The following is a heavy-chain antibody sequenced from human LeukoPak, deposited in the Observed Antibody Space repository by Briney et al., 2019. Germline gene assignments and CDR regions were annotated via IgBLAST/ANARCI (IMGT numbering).Heavy chain of an antibody. Sequence: SETLSLTCTVSGGSISSSSYYWGWIRQPPGKGLEWIGSIYYSGSTYYNPSLKSRVTISVDTSKNQFSLKLSSVTAADTAVYYCAREARRRKGYSSSWYPGEGDYWGQGTLVTVSS. D-gene: IGHD6-13*01. J-gene: IGHJ4*02. CDR2: IYYSGST. CDR3: AREARRRKGYSSSWYPGEGDY. CDR1: GGSISSSSYY. V-gene: IGHV4-39*07.